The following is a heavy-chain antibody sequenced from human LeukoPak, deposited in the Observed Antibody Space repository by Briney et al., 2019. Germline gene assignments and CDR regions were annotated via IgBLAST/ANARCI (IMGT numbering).Heavy chain of an antibody. D-gene: IGHD6-19*01. V-gene: IGHV3-43*02. Sequence: GGSLRLSCAGPGFMFHDYAIHWVRQAPGRGLEWVSLISGDGGSTFYADSVKGRFTISRDNSKNSLYLQMNSLRSDDTALYYCARESESSGWYDYWGQGTLVTVSS. CDR2: ISGDGGST. CDR1: GFMFHDYA. CDR3: ARESESSGWYDY. J-gene: IGHJ4*02.